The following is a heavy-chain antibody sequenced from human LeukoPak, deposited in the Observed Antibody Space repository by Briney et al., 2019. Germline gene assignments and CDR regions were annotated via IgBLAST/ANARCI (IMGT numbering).Heavy chain of an antibody. Sequence: GGSLRLSCAASGFTFSAYAMSWVRQAPGKGLECVSGIGGSGTDTYYADSVKGRFTISRDNSQSTLFLHMNSLTADDTAVYCLTASEAVSGRGRGYWGQGSL. CDR2: IGGSGTDT. D-gene: IGHD3-16*01. V-gene: IGHV3-23*01. J-gene: IGHJ4*02. CDR1: GFTFSAYA. CDR3: TASEAVSGRGRGY.